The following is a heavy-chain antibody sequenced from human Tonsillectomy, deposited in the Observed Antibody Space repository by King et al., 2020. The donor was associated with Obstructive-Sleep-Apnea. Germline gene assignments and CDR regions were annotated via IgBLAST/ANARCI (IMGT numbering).Heavy chain of an antibody. D-gene: IGHD3-10*01. CDR1: GFTFVVYA. CDR2: ISWNMGSI. J-gene: IGHJ6*02. V-gene: IGHV3-9*01. CDR3: AKDKRTSGSLYFYGVDV. Sequence: VQLVESGGGLVQPGRSLRLSCAASGFTFVVYAMHCVRLAPGRGLEWVSGISWNMGSIGYVDSVKGRFNISRDNAKNSLYLQMNSLRAEDTALYYCAKDKRTSGSLYFYGVDVWGQGTTVTVSS.